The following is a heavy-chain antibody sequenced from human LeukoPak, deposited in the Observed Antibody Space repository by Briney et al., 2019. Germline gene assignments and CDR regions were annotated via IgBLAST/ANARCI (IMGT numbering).Heavy chain of an antibody. J-gene: IGHJ6*04. D-gene: IGHD3-10*02. V-gene: IGHV3-23*01. CDR1: GITFRSYA. CDR3: AELGITMIGGV. CDR2: ISGSGGST. Sequence: GGSLRLSCAASGITFRSYAMSWVRQAPGKGLEWVSAISGSGGSTYYADSVKGRFTISRDNAKNSLYLQMNSLRAEDTAVYYCAELGITMIGGVWGKGTTVTISS.